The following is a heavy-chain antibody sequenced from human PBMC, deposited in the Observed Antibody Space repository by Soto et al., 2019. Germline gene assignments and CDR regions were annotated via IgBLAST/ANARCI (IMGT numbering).Heavy chain of an antibody. D-gene: IGHD6-19*01. CDR2: IYYSGST. CDR3: ARVWGWYGNWFEP. V-gene: IGHV4-59*01. CDR1: GGSISSYY. J-gene: IGHJ5*02. Sequence: PSETLSLTCTVSGGSISSYYWIWIRQPPGKGLEWIGYIYYSGSTNYNPSLKSRVTISVDTSKNQFSLKLSSVTAADTAVYYCARVWGWYGNWFEPWGQGTLVTVSS.